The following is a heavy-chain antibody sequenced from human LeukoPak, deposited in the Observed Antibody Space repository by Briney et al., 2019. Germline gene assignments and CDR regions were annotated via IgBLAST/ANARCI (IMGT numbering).Heavy chain of an antibody. D-gene: IGHD2-2*01. CDR3: ARLRYCSSPSCQTGRFDP. CDR1: DGSISSSSYY. Sequence: SETLSLTCTVSDGSISSSSYYWGWIRQPPGKGLEWIGSIYYSGSTYYNPSLKSRVTISVDTSKNQFPLKLSSVTAADTAVYYCARLRYCSSPSCQTGRFDPWGQGTLVTVSS. J-gene: IGHJ5*02. V-gene: IGHV4-39*01. CDR2: IYYSGST.